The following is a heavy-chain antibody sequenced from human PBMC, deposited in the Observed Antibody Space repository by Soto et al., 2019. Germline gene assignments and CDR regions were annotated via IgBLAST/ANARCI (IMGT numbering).Heavy chain of an antibody. V-gene: IGHV3-21*01. CDR2: ISTLSNYE. CDR3: AREGIINYNEYSFDF. Sequence: PGGSLRLSCAASGFTFSRNHMNWIRQAPGKWLEGVSSISTLSNYEYYAESVKGRFSVSRANSKHSVSLQMNSLRVEDTAIYYCAREGIINYNEYSFDFWGQGTLVTVSS. J-gene: IGHJ4*02. D-gene: IGHD4-4*01. CDR1: GFTFSRNH.